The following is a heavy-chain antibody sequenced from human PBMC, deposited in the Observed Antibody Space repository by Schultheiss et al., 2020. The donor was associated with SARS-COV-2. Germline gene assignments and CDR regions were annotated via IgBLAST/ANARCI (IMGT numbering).Heavy chain of an antibody. D-gene: IGHD2-2*01. Sequence: SVKVSCKASGGTFSTYGISWVRQAPGQGLEWMGGIIPIFGTTYYAQKFQGRVTITADKSTSTAFMELNSLRSEDTAVYYCARWSYCSSTSCDAFDIWGQGTMVTVSS. J-gene: IGHJ3*02. CDR3: ARWSYCSSTSCDAFDI. V-gene: IGHV1-69*06. CDR2: IIPIFGTT. CDR1: GGTFSTYG.